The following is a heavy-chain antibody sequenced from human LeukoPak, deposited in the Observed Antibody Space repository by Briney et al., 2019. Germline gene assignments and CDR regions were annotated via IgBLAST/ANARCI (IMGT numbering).Heavy chain of an antibody. V-gene: IGHV3-21*01. CDR2: ISSSSSYM. J-gene: IGHJ6*02. D-gene: IGHD6-13*01. Sequence: PGGSLRLSCAASGFTFSSYSMNWVRQAPGKGLEWVSSISSSSSYMYYADSVKGRFTISRDNAKNSLYLQMNSLRAEDTAVYYCAREPPAAGYYYYGMDVWGQGTTVTVSS. CDR3: AREPPAAGYYYYGMDV. CDR1: GFTFSSYS.